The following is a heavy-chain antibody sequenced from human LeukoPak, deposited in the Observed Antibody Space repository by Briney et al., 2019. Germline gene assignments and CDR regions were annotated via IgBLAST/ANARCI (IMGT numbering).Heavy chain of an antibody. Sequence: ASVKVSCKASGYTFTGYYMRWVRQSPGQGLEWMGWINPNSGGTNYAQKFQGRVTMTRDTSISTAYMELSRLRSDDTAVYYCAREYSSSSANYYYYMDVWGKGTTVTVSS. CDR2: INPNSGGT. J-gene: IGHJ6*03. CDR1: GYTFTGYY. V-gene: IGHV1-2*02. CDR3: AREYSSSSANYYYYMDV. D-gene: IGHD6-6*01.